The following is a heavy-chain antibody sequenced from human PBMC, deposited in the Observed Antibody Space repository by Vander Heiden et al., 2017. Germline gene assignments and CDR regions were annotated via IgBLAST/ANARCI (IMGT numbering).Heavy chain of an antibody. CDR2: IYSGGST. D-gene: IGHD2-2*01. CDR3: ARGPTYCSSTSCPPEGGHY. V-gene: IGHV3-53*01. J-gene: IGHJ4*02. CDR1: GFTVSSND. Sequence: EVQLGESGGGLIQPGGSLRLSCAASGFTVSSNDMSWVRPAQGRGLEWVSVIYSGGSTYYADSVKGRFTISRDNSKNTLYLQMNSLRAEDTAVYYCARGPTYCSSTSCPPEGGHYWGQGTLVTVSS.